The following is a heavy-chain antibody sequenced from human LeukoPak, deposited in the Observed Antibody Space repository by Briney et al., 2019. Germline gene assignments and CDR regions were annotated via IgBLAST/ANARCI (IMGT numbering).Heavy chain of an antibody. V-gene: IGHV3-30*18. D-gene: IGHD1-1*01. CDR3: AKDLSNWNDVTTPDY. CDR1: GFTFGSYG. Sequence: QSGGSLRLSCSASGFTFGSYGMHWVRQAPGKGLEWVAFISYDGSNKYYPDSVKGRFTISRDNSKNTLYLQMNSLRADDTAVYYCAKDLSNWNDVTTPDYWGQGTLVTVSS. CDR2: ISYDGSNK. J-gene: IGHJ4*02.